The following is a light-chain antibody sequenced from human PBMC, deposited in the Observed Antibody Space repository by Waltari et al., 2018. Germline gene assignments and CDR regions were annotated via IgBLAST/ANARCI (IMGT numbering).Light chain of an antibody. CDR3: QQYFNSPIA. CDR2: WAS. V-gene: IGKV4-1*01. J-gene: IGKJ5*01. CDR1: QSILYTSNDKNY. Sequence: DIVMTQSPDSLLVSLGERATIRCNSSQSILYTSNDKNYLAWYQQKAGQPPRLLVHWASIRESGFPDRFRGSGSGTDFTLTISNLQPEDVAFYWCQQYFNSPIAFGQGTRLEIK.